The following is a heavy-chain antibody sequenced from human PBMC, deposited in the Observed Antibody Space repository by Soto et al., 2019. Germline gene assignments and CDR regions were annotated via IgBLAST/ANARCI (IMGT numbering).Heavy chain of an antibody. CDR3: ARAADFGPLADYYMDV. Sequence: SETLSLTCTVSGGSISSYYWSWIRQPPGKGLEWIGYIYYSGSTNYNPSLKSRVTISVDTSKNQFSLKLSSVTAADTAVYYCARAADFGPLADYYMDVWGKGTTVTVSS. CDR2: IYYSGST. D-gene: IGHD3-3*01. V-gene: IGHV4-59*01. J-gene: IGHJ6*03. CDR1: GGSISSYY.